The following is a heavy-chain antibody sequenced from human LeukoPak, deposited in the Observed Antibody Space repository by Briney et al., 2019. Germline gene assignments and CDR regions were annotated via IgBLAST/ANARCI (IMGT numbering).Heavy chain of an antibody. CDR1: GGSISSYY. V-gene: IGHV4-59*01. D-gene: IGHD1-14*01. CDR3: ARGGTYNGILSFDP. Sequence: SETLSLTCTVSGGSISSYYWTWIRQPPGKGLEWIGNIYYSGSTNYNPSLKSRVSMSVDTSNIQFSLKLSSVTAADTTVYYCARGGTYNGILSFDPWGQGTLVTVSS. J-gene: IGHJ5*02. CDR2: IYYSGST.